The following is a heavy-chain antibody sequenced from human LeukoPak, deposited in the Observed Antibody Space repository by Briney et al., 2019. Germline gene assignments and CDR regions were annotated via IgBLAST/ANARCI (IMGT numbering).Heavy chain of an antibody. Sequence: AGGSLRLSCAASGFIFSSSVMSWVRQAPGKGLEWVANIKEDGSKKSYADSVKGRFTISRDNAKSSLYLQMNSLRAEDTALYYCATPADDYWGQGTLVTVSS. CDR3: ATPADDY. CDR1: GFIFSSSV. CDR2: IKEDGSKK. J-gene: IGHJ4*02. V-gene: IGHV3-7*01.